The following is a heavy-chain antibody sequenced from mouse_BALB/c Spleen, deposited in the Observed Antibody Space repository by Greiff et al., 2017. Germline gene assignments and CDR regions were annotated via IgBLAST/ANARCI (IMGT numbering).Heavy chain of an antibody. CDR3: ARRTTVVARGDAMDY. V-gene: IGHV5-17*02. D-gene: IGHD1-1*01. CDR2: ISSGSSTI. Sequence: DVMLVESGGGLVQPGGSRKLSCAASGFTFSSFGMHWVRQAPEKGLEWVAYISSGSSTIYYADTVKGRFTISRDNPKNTLFLQMTSLRSEDTAMYYCARRTTVVARGDAMDYWGQGTSVTVSS. J-gene: IGHJ4*01. CDR1: GFTFSSFG.